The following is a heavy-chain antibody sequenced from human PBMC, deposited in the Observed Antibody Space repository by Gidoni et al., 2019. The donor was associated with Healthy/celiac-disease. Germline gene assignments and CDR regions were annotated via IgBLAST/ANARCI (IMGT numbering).Heavy chain of an antibody. V-gene: IGHV3-23*04. Sequence: EVQLVESGGGLVQPGGSLRLSCAASGFTFSSYAMRWVRQAPGKGLEWVSAIRGSGGSTYYADSVKGRFTISRDNSKNTLYLQMNSLRAEDTAVYYCAKAGNCSSTSCYFGNYYGMDVWGQGTTVTVSS. CDR2: IRGSGGST. D-gene: IGHD2-2*01. CDR3: AKAGNCSSTSCYFGNYYGMDV. CDR1: GFTFSSYA. J-gene: IGHJ6*02.